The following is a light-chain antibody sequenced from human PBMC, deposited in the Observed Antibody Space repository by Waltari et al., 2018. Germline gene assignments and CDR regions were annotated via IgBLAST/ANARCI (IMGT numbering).Light chain of an antibody. CDR1: ESLFDDDDRNWY. CDR2: TVS. V-gene: IGKV2-40*01. Sequence: DIVLTQTTCSLSVSPAETASMFCRLSESLFDDDDRNWYLDWYLQKPGQFPQLLIHTVSYRASGVPDRVSGSVTGSDFTLTISRVEADDVGLYYCMQRVDFPYTFGQGTRLEIK. J-gene: IGKJ2*01. CDR3: MQRVDFPYT.